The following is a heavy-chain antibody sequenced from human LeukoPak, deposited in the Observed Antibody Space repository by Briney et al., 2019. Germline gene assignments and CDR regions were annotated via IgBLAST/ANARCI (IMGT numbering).Heavy chain of an antibody. J-gene: IGHJ5*02. V-gene: IGHV4-59*12. Sequence: SETLSLTCTVSGGSISSYYWSWIRQPPGKGLEWIGYVSYSGSTNYNPSLKSRVTISVDTSKNQFSLKLSSVTAADTAVYYCARGGGAAAVRNWFDPWGQGTLVTVSS. D-gene: IGHD6-13*01. CDR3: ARGGGAAAVRNWFDP. CDR2: VSYSGST. CDR1: GGSISSYY.